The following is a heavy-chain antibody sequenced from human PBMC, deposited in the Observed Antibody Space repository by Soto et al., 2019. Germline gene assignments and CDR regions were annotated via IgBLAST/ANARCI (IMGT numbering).Heavy chain of an antibody. CDR2: ISSTSTTK. J-gene: IGHJ6*02. CDR1: GFTFSSYS. CDR3: ARRRCSGGSCYSLNYYYYGMDV. D-gene: IGHD2-15*01. V-gene: IGHV3-48*02. Sequence: EVQLVESGGGLVQPGGSLRLSCAASGFTFSSYSMNWVRQAPGKGLEWVSYISSTSTTKYYADSVKGRFTISRDNARNAPFLQMNSLRDEDTAVYYCARRRCSGGSCYSLNYYYYGMDVWGQGTTVTVSS.